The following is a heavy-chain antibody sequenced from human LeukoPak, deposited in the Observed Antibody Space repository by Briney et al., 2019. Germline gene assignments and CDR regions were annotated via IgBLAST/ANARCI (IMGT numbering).Heavy chain of an antibody. J-gene: IGHJ4*02. CDR1: GYSFTSYW. CDR3: ARRYCSSTSCYSHFDY. V-gene: IGHV5-51*01. Sequence: TGESLKISCKGSGYSFTSYWIGWVRQMPGKGLEWMGIIYPGDSDTRYSPSFQGQVTISADKSISTAYLQWSSLKASDTAMYYCARRYCSSTSCYSHFDYWGQGTLVTVSS. CDR2: IYPGDSDT. D-gene: IGHD2-2*01.